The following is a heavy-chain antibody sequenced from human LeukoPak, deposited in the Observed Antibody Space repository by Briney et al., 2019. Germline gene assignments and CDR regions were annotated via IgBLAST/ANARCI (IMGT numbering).Heavy chain of an antibody. CDR3: ARRGSYFDY. Sequence: PSETLSLTCNVSGGSISSSSYSWGWFRQAPGMGLEWIGSLYYSGSTYYNPSLKSRVTISVDTSKNQFSLKLSSVTAADTAVYYCARRGSYFDYWGQGTLVTVSS. J-gene: IGHJ4*02. V-gene: IGHV4-39*01. D-gene: IGHD1-26*01. CDR1: GGSISSSSYS. CDR2: LYYSGST.